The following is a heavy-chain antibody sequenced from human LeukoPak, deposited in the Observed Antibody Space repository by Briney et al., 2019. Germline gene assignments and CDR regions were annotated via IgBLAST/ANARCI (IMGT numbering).Heavy chain of an antibody. CDR1: GGSISSSSFF. D-gene: IGHD5-12*01. V-gene: IGHV4-39*01. CDR3: ARHVGYSGFDLAIGAFDI. J-gene: IGHJ3*02. CDR2: IYYSGTT. Sequence: SETLSLTCTVSGGSISSSSFFWGWIRQPPGKGREWIGSIYYSGTTYYTPSLKSRVTISVDTSKNQFSLKLSSVTAADTAVYYCARHVGYSGFDLAIGAFDIWGQGTMVTVSS.